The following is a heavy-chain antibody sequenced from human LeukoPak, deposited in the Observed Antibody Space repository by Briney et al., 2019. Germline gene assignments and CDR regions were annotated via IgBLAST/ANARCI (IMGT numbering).Heavy chain of an antibody. CDR2: IYYSGST. CDR3: TRNYYDSSGYYQDAFDI. V-gene: IGHV4-59*01. CDR1: GGSISSYY. J-gene: IGHJ3*02. D-gene: IGHD3-22*01. Sequence: SETLSLTCTVSGGSISSYYWSWIWQPPGKGLEWIGYIYYSGSTNYNPSLKSRVTISVDTSKNQFSLKLSSVTAADTAVYYCTRNYYDSSGYYQDAFDIWGQGTMVTVSS.